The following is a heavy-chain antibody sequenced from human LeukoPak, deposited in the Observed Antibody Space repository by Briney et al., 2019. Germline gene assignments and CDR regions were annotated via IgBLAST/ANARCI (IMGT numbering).Heavy chain of an antibody. Sequence: GGSLRLSCAASGFTFSSYSMNWVRQAPGKGLEWVSYIDSGSSTIYYVDSVKGRFTISRDNAKNSLYLQMNSLRAEDTAVYYCARVDIVVVPAASGGVYLQHWGQGTLVTVSS. CDR3: ARVDIVVVPAASGGVYLQH. V-gene: IGHV3-48*04. CDR2: IDSGSSTI. J-gene: IGHJ1*01. D-gene: IGHD2-2*01. CDR1: GFTFSSYS.